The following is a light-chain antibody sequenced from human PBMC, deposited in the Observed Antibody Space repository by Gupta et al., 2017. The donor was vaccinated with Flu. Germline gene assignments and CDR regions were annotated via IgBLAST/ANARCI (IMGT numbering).Light chain of an antibody. CDR3: QVWDSTSDHVI. CDR2: DDS. J-gene: IGLJ2*01. CDR1: NIGSKT. V-gene: IGLV3-21*02. Sequence: GGNNIGSKTVYWYQQKPGQAPVLVVYDDSGRPSGIPERFSGSNSGNTATLTISRVEGGDEADYYCQVWDSTSDHVIFGGGTRLTVL.